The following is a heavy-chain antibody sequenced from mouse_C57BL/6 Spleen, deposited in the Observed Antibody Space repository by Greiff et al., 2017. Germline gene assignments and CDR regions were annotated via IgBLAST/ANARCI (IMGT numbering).Heavy chain of an antibody. V-gene: IGHV5-17*01. D-gene: IGHD1-1*01. Sequence: EVMLVESGGGLVKPGGSLKLSCAASGFTFSDYGMHWVRQAPGKGLEWVAYISSGSSTIYYADTVKGRFTISRDNAKNTLFLQMTSLRSEDTAMYYCARDYGSSYGAMDYWGQGTSVTVAS. J-gene: IGHJ4*01. CDR2: ISSGSSTI. CDR1: GFTFSDYG. CDR3: ARDYGSSYGAMDY.